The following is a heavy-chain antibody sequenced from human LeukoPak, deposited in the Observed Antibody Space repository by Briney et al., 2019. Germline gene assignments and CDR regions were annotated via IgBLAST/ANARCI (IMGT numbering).Heavy chain of an antibody. CDR3: ARGLDYYDSPSDR. CDR1: GFTFSFYS. Sequence: GGSLRLSCATSGFTFSFYSMNWVRQAPGKGLGWVSSIRGSNGNIYYADSVRGRFTISRDNANNSLYLQMSSLRAEDTAVYFCARGLDYYDSPSDRWGQGTLVTVSS. V-gene: IGHV3-21*06. CDR2: IRGSNGNI. J-gene: IGHJ5*02. D-gene: IGHD3-22*01.